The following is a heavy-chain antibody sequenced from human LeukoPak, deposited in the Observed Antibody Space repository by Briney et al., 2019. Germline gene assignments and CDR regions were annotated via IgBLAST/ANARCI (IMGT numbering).Heavy chain of an antibody. D-gene: IGHD6-13*01. Sequence: ASVKVSCKASGYTFTGYDINWVRQATGQGLEWMGWMNPNSGNTGYAQEFQGRVTMTRNTSISTAYMGLSSLRSEDTAVYYCARVNSSSWYTTLYYGMDVWGQGTTVTVSS. CDR3: ARVNSSSWYTTLYYGMDV. CDR1: GYTFTGYD. CDR2: MNPNSGNT. J-gene: IGHJ6*02. V-gene: IGHV1-8*01.